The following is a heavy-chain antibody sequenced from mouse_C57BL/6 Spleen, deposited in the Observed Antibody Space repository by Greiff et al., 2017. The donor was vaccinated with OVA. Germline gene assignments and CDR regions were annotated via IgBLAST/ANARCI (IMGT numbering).Heavy chain of an antibody. CDR1: GYTFTSYW. V-gene: IGHV1-55*01. CDR2: IYPGSGST. Sequence: QVQLKQPGAELVKPGASVKMSCKASGYTFTSYWITWVKQRPGQGLEWIGDIYPGSGSTNYNEKFKSKATLTVDTSSSTAYMQLSSLTSEDSAVYYCARRVLNWDGFDYWGQGTTLTVSS. D-gene: IGHD4-1*01. CDR3: ARRVLNWDGFDY. J-gene: IGHJ2*01.